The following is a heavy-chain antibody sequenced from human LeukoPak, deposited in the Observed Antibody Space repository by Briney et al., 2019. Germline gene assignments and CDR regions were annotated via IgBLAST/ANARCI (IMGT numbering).Heavy chain of an antibody. J-gene: IGHJ3*02. CDR2: IYYSGST. V-gene: IGHV4-61*08. Sequence: LETLSLTCTVSGSSISSGDYYWSWIRQPPGKGLEWIGYIYYSGSTNYNPSLKSRVTISVDTSKNQFSLKLSSVTAAVSAVYYCARAPIFGVDVDAFDIWGQGTMVTVSS. CDR1: GSSISSGDYY. D-gene: IGHD3-3*01. CDR3: ARAPIFGVDVDAFDI.